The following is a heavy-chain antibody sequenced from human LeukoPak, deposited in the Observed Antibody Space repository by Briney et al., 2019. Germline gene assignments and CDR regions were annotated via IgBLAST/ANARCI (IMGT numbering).Heavy chain of an antibody. CDR3: ARSPYSSSSYFDY. CDR2: IIPIFGTA. Sequence: GASVKVSCKASGGTFSSYAISWVRQAPGQGLEWMGGIIPIFGTANYAQKFQGRVTITTDESTSTAYMELSSLRSEGTAVYYCARSPYSSSSYFDYWGQGTLVTVSS. J-gene: IGHJ4*02. D-gene: IGHD6-6*01. V-gene: IGHV1-69*05. CDR1: GGTFSSYA.